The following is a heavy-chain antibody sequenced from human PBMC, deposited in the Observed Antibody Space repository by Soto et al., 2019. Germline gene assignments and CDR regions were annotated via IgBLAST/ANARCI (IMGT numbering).Heavy chain of an antibody. Sequence: EVQLVESGGGLVQPVGSLRLSFAASGFTFSSSWMHWVRQAPGKGLVWVSRIYSDGSRTNYADSVQGRFTISRDNAKNTLYLQMNSLRAEDTALYYCARGPTGWYGYDYWGQGTLVTVSS. D-gene: IGHD6-19*01. J-gene: IGHJ4*02. CDR3: ARGPTGWYGYDY. CDR2: IYSDGSRT. CDR1: GFTFSSSW. V-gene: IGHV3-74*01.